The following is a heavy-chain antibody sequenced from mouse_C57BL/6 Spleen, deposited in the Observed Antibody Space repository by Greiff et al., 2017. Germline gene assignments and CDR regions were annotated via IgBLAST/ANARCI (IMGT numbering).Heavy chain of an antibody. CDR1: GYTFTSYW. CDR3: ARGVVARGWYFDV. J-gene: IGHJ1*03. Sequence: VQLQQPGAELVRPGSSVKLSCKASGYTFTSYWMDWVKQRPGQGLEWIGNIYPSDSETHYNQKFKDKATLTVDKSSSTAYMQLSSLTSEDSAVYYCARGVVARGWYFDVWGTGTTVTVSS. D-gene: IGHD1-1*01. CDR2: IYPSDSET. V-gene: IGHV1-61*01.